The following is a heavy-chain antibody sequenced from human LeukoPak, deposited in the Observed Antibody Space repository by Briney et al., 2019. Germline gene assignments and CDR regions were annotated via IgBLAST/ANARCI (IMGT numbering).Heavy chain of an antibody. Sequence: GSLRLSCAASGFTFTNYAMSWVRQTPGKGLEWVSATVGSGPDTYHADSVKGRFTVSRDNSRNTLYLQMNSLRVEDTAVYYCAKEGRFLEWLPLVYFDYWGQGTLVTVSS. V-gene: IGHV3-23*01. CDR3: AKEGRFLEWLPLVYFDY. J-gene: IGHJ4*02. CDR1: GFTFTNYA. CDR2: TVGSGPDT. D-gene: IGHD3-3*01.